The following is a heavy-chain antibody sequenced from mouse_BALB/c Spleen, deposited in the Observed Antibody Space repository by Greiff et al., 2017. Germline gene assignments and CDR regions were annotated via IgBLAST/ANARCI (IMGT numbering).Heavy chain of an antibody. Sequence: VQLQQSGTVLARPGASVKMSCKASGYTFASYWMHWVKQRPGQGLEWIGAIYPGNSDTSYNQKFKGKAKLTAVTSTSTAYMELSSLTNEDSAVYYCTRCYGRDYAMDYWGQGTSVTVSS. CDR2: IYPGNSDT. V-gene: IGHV1-5*01. CDR1: GYTFASYW. J-gene: IGHJ4*01. D-gene: IGHD1-1*01. CDR3: TRCYGRDYAMDY.